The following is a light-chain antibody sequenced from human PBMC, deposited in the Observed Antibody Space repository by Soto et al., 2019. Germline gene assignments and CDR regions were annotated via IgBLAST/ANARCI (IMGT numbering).Light chain of an antibody. CDR3: QQYGSSPPKT. V-gene: IGKV3-20*01. J-gene: IGKJ1*01. Sequence: EIVMTQSPATLSVSPGESATLSCRASQSVSSDLAWYQQKPGQAPRLLLYGASTRATGIPDRFSGSGSGTEFTLTISRLEPEDLAVYYCQQYGSSPPKTFGQGTKVDIK. CDR1: QSVSSD. CDR2: GAS.